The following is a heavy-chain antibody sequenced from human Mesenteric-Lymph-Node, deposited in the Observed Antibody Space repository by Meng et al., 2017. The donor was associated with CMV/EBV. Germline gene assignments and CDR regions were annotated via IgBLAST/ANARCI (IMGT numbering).Heavy chain of an antibody. CDR2: ISAYNGNT. V-gene: IGHV1-18*01. CDR3: ARVSDSSGLDY. Sequence: ASVKVSCKASGGTFSNSAISWVRQAPGQGLEWMGWISAYNGNTNYAQKLQGRVTMTTDTSTSTAYMELRSLRSDDTAVYYCARVSDSSGLDYWGQGTLVTVSS. CDR1: GGTFSNSA. D-gene: IGHD3-22*01. J-gene: IGHJ4*02.